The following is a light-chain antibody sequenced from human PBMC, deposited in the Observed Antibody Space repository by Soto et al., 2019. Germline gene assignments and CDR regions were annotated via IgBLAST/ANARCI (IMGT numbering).Light chain of an antibody. J-gene: IGLJ3*02. CDR3: NSYTSSSTRV. CDR2: DVT. CDR1: SRDIGGYDF. V-gene: IGLV2-14*01. Sequence: QSALTQPASVSGSPGQSITISCTGTSRDIGGYDFVSWYQQHPGKAPQLMIYDVTNRPSGVSNRFSGSKSGNTASLTISGLQAEDEADYYCNSYTSSSTRVFGGGTKLTVL.